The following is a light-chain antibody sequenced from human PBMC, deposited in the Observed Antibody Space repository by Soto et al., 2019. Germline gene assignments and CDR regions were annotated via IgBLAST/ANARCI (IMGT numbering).Light chain of an antibody. CDR1: SSNIGAHSD. J-gene: IGLJ1*01. CDR2: DNN. V-gene: IGLV1-40*01. Sequence: SALTQPPSVSGAPGQRITISCTGSSSNIGAHSDVYWYQHLPGTAPKLLIYDNNNRPSGVPDRFSGSKSGTSASLAITGLQADDEADYYCQSYDSSLSAPYVFGTGTKVTVL. CDR3: QSYDSSLSAPYV.